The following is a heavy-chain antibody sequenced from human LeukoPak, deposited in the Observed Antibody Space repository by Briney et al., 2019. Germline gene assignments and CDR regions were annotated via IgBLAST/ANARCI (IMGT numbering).Heavy chain of an antibody. CDR2: INPNNGGT. J-gene: IGHJ5*02. CDR3: ARVYDNWFDP. Sequence: ASVMVSCKASGYTFTVYSMHWVRQAPGQDLEWMGWINPNNGGTNYAQKFEGRVTMTRDTSISTAYMELSRLRSDDTAVYYCARVYDNWFDPWGQGTLVTVSS. V-gene: IGHV1-2*02. D-gene: IGHD2/OR15-2a*01. CDR1: GYTFTVYS.